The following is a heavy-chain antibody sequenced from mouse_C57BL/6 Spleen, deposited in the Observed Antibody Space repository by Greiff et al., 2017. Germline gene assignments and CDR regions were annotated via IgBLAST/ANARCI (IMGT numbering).Heavy chain of an antibody. Sequence: VQLQQSGPGLVQPSQSLSITCTVSGFSLTSYGVHWVRQSPGKGLEWLGVIWRGGSTDYNAAFMSRLSITKDNSKSQVFFKMNSLQADDTAIYYCAKGIYDGQGYYFDYWGQGTTLTVSS. V-gene: IGHV2-5*01. CDR1: GFSLTSYG. CDR2: IWRGGST. J-gene: IGHJ2*01. CDR3: AKGIYDGQGYYFDY. D-gene: IGHD2-3*01.